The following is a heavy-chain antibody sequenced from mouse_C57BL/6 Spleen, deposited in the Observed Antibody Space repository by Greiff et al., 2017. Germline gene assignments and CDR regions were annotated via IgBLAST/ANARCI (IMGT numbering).Heavy chain of an antibody. CDR2: IDPSDSDT. J-gene: IGHJ2*01. Sequence: QVQLQQPGAELVRPGSSVKLSCKASGYTFTSYWMHWVKQRPIQGLEWIGNIDPSDSDTSYNQKFKDKATLTVVKSSRTVYMELSRLTSEDSAVXFCAGHWDYWGQGANLTVSS. CDR3: AGHWDY. D-gene: IGHD3-1*01. CDR1: GYTFTSYW. V-gene: IGHV1-52*01.